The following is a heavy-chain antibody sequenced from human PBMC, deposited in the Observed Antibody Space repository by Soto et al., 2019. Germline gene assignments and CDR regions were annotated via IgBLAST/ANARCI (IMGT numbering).Heavy chain of an antibody. CDR3: AREADENGSVGACRDCAFDI. CDR2: IYYSGST. V-gene: IGHV4-59*01. Sequence: SETLSLTCTVSGCSISSYYWSWIRQPPGKGLEWIGYIYYSGSTNYNPSLKSRVTISVDTSKNQFSLKLSSVTAADTAVYYCAREADENGSVGACRDCAFDIWGQGTMVTVSS. D-gene: IGHD2-21*01. CDR1: GCSISSYY. J-gene: IGHJ3*02.